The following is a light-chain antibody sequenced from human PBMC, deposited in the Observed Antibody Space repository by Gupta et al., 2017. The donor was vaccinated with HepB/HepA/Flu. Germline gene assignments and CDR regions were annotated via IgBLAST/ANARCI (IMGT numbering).Light chain of an antibody. Sequence: DIQLTQSPSFLSASVGDRVTITCRAGQGISNYLAWYQQKLGKAPKLLIYAASSLQSGVPSRFSGSGSGTEFTLTINSLQPEDFATYYCQHHNSYPLTFGGGTKVEIK. CDR3: QHHNSYPLT. CDR2: AAS. V-gene: IGKV1-9*01. CDR1: QGISNY. J-gene: IGKJ4*01.